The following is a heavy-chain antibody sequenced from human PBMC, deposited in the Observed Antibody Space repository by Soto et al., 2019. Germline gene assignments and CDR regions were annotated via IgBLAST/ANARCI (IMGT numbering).Heavy chain of an antibody. D-gene: IGHD2-15*01. Sequence: EVQLLESGGGLVQPGGSLRLSCAAAGFTFSSDAMSWVRQAPGKGLEWVSGISDSGGSTYYADSVKGRFTISRDNSKNTLYLQMNSLRAEDTAVYYCANGCGGTCYSRIHYWGQGTLVTVSS. CDR1: GFTFSSDA. J-gene: IGHJ4*02. CDR2: ISDSGGST. V-gene: IGHV3-23*01. CDR3: ANGCGGTCYSRIHY.